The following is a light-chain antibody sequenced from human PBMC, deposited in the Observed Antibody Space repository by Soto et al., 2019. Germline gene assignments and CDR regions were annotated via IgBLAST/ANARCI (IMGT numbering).Light chain of an antibody. CDR1: SSDVGGYNY. J-gene: IGLJ2*01. CDR2: DVS. Sequence: QSALTQPASVSGSPGQSITISCTGTSSDVGGYNYVSWYQQHPGKAPKLMIYDVSNRPSGVSNRFSGSKSGNTASLTISGLQAEDEADYYVSSYTSSSTRVFGGGTKLTVL. CDR3: SSYTSSSTRV. V-gene: IGLV2-14*01.